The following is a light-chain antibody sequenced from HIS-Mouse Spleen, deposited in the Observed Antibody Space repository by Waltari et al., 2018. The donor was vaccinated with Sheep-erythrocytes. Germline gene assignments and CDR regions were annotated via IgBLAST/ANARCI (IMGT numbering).Light chain of an antibody. CDR3: CSYAGSYNHV. V-gene: IGLV2-11*01. CDR2: DVS. CDR1: SSDVGCYNY. Sequence: QSALTQPRSVSGSPGQSVTISCTGTSSDVGCYNYVAWYPQHPGKAPKLMIYDVSKRPSGVPDRFSGSKSGNTAYLTISGLQAEDEADYYCCSYAGSYNHVFATGTKVTVL. J-gene: IGLJ1*01.